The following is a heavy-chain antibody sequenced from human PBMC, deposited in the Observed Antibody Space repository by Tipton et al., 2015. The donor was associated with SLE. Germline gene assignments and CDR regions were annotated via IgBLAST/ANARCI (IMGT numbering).Heavy chain of an antibody. CDR3: ARQDSYYGMDV. CDR2: IYYSGGT. V-gene: IGHV4-59*11. Sequence: TLSLTCTVSGGSINSHFWSWIRQPPGKGLEWIGYIYYSGGTNYNPSLKSRVTITVDTSKNQFSLKLSSVTTADTAVYYCARQDSYYGMDVWGQGTTVTVSS. CDR1: GGSINSHF. J-gene: IGHJ6*02.